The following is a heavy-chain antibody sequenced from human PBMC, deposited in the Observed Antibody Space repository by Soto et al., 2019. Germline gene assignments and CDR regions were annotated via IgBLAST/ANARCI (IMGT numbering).Heavy chain of an antibody. CDR1: GFTFSSYA. J-gene: IGHJ4*02. CDR2: ISGSGGST. Sequence: GGPLRLSCAASGFTFSSYAMSWVRQAPGKGLEWVSAISGSGGSTYYADSVKGRFTISRDNSKNTLYLQMNSLRAEDTAVYYCAKVTTMIVVVITHFDYWGQGTLVTVSS. D-gene: IGHD3-22*01. V-gene: IGHV3-23*01. CDR3: AKVTTMIVVVITHFDY.